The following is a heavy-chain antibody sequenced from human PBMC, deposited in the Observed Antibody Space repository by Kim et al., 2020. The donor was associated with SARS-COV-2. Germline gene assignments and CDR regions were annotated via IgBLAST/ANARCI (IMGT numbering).Heavy chain of an antibody. Sequence: SETLSLTCTVSGGSVSSGSYYWSWIRQPPGKGLEWIGYIYYSGSTNYNPSLKSRVTISVDTSKNQFSLKLSSVTAADTAVYYCARNVLRYFDWLLPPDNWSDPWGQGTLVTVSS. CDR1: GGSVSSGSYY. CDR3: ARNVLRYFDWLLPPDNWSDP. V-gene: IGHV4-61*01. CDR2: IYYSGST. D-gene: IGHD3-9*01. J-gene: IGHJ5*02.